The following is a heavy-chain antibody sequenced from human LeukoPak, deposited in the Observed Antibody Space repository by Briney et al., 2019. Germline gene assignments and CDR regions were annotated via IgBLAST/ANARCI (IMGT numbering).Heavy chain of an antibody. V-gene: IGHV3-13*04. J-gene: IGHJ4*02. CDR1: GFTFRDYD. CDR3: ARGSCSSASCYKALNS. D-gene: IGHD2-2*02. CDR2: IGAAGDT. Sequence: AGGPLRLSCVASGFTFRDYDMHWVRQAPGKGLEWVSSIGAAGDTYYSGSVKGRFTISRENAKNSLYLQMNSLSAGDTAVYYCARGSCSSASCYKALNSWGQGALVTVSS.